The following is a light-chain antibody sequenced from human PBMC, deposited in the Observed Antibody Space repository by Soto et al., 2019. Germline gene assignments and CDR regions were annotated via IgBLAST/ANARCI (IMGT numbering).Light chain of an antibody. V-gene: IGKV3-15*01. J-gene: IGKJ5*01. CDR2: GAS. Sequence: EIVMTQSPATLSVCPGEGAALSCRASQTVGSNLAWYQQKPGQAPRLLISGASTRATGVPARFSGSGSGTEFTLTIGRLQSEDFAVYYCQQYNNWPITFGQGTRLEIK. CDR1: QTVGSN. CDR3: QQYNNWPIT.